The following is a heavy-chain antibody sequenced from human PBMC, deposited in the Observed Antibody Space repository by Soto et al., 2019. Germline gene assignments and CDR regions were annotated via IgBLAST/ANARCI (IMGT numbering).Heavy chain of an antibody. V-gene: IGHV3-30*03. CDR3: TRGIKGGLDP. J-gene: IGHJ5*02. CDR2: ISYDGTRK. Sequence: QLVESGGGVVQPGGSLRLSCAASGFPFSNYDMHWVLQAPGKGLEWVAVISYDGTRKFFVGSVMGRLTISRDISKNTVYLQMNSLRPEDTARYYCTRGIKGGLDPWGQGTLVTVSS. CDR1: GFPFSNYD.